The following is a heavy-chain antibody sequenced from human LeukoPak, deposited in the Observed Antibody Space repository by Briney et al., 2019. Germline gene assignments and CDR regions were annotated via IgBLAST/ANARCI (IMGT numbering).Heavy chain of an antibody. CDR1: GFTFSSYA. CDR3: ARVRGPIRILDY. D-gene: IGHD3-16*01. Sequence: GGSLRLSCAASGFTFSSYAMSWVRQAPGKGLEWVSAISGSGGSTYYADSVKGRFTISRDNSKNTLYLQMNSLRAEDTALYYCARVRGPIRILDYWGQGTLVTVSS. V-gene: IGHV3-23*01. CDR2: ISGSGGST. J-gene: IGHJ4*02.